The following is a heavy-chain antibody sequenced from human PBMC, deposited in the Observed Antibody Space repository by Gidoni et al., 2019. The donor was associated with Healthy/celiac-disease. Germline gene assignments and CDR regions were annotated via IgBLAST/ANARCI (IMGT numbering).Heavy chain of an antibody. CDR2: INHSGST. J-gene: IGHJ4*02. CDR3: ARDRRDGYNG. CDR1: GGSFSGYY. D-gene: IGHD5-12*01. V-gene: IGHV4-34*01. Sequence: QVQLQQWGAGLLKPSETLSLTGAVYGGSFSGYYWSWIRQPPGKGLEWIGEINHSGSTNYNPSLKSRVTISVDTSKNQFSLKLSSVTAADTAVYYCARDRRDGYNGWGQGTLVTVSS.